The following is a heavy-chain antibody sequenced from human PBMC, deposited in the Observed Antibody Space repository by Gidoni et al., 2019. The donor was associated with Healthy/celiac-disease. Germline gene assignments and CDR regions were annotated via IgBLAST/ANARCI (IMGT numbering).Heavy chain of an antibody. V-gene: IGHV3-23*01. Sequence: EVQLLESGGGLVQPGGSLRLSCAASGLTFSSYAMSWVRPAPGKGLEWVSAISGSGGSTYYEDSVKGRFTISRYNSQNTLYLQMNSRRAEDTAVYYCAKDLTTVTLRGGAEYFQHWGQGTLVTVSS. CDR3: AKDLTTVTLRGGAEYFQH. CDR2: ISGSGGST. J-gene: IGHJ1*01. D-gene: IGHD4-17*01. CDR1: GLTFSSYA.